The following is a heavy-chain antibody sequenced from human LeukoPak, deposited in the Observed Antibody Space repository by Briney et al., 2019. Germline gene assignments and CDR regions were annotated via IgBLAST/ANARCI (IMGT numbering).Heavy chain of an antibody. J-gene: IGHJ4*02. Sequence: PSETLSLTCTVSGGSVSSYSWSWIRQPPGKGLEWIRYFYYSGSTNYNPSLKSRVTISVDTSKSQFSLNLTSVTAADTAVYYCARTRSQAISAQYFDYWGQGTLVTVSS. CDR2: FYYSGST. V-gene: IGHV4-59*08. CDR1: GGSVSSYS. D-gene: IGHD2-2*02. CDR3: ARTRSQAISAQYFDY.